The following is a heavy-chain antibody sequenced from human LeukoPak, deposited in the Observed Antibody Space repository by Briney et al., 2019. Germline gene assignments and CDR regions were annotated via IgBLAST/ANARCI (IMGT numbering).Heavy chain of an antibody. V-gene: IGHV3-23*01. CDR1: GFTFSSYA. D-gene: IGHD6-13*01. J-gene: IGHJ4*02. CDR2: ISGSGGST. CDR3: AKGGRIAAAGLDY. Sequence: GGSLRLSCAASGFTFSSYAMSWVRQAPGKGLEWVSAISGSGGSTYYADSVKGRLTISRGNSQNTLYLQMNSLRAEDTAVYYCAKGGRIAAAGLDYWGQGTLVTVSS.